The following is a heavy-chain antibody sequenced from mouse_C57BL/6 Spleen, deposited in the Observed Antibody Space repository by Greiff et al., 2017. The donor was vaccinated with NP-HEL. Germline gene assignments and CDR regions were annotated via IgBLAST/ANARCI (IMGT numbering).Heavy chain of an antibody. V-gene: IGHV1-55*01. D-gene: IGHD2-4*01. CDR1: GYTFTSYW. CDR2: IYPGSGST. Sequence: QVQLQQSGAELVKPGASVKMSCKASGYTFTSYWITWVKQRPGQGLEWIGDIYPGSGSTNYNEKFKSKATLTVDTSSSTAYMQLSSLTSEDSAVYYCAKGDYDDAMDYWGQGTSVTVSS. CDR3: AKGDYDDAMDY. J-gene: IGHJ4*01.